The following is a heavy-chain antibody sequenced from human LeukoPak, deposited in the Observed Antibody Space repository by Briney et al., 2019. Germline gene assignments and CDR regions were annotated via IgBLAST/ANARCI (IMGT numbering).Heavy chain of an antibody. Sequence: SETLSLTCAVSGGSISSSNWWSWVRQPPGKGLEWIGEIYHSGSTNYNPSLKSRVTISVDKSKNQFSLKLSSVTAADTAVYYCARVDGGLWFGELLYQKPPGHAFDIWGQGTMVTVSS. CDR1: GGSISSSNW. J-gene: IGHJ3*02. D-gene: IGHD3-10*01. V-gene: IGHV4-4*02. CDR2: IYHSGST. CDR3: ARVDGGLWFGELLYQKPPGHAFDI.